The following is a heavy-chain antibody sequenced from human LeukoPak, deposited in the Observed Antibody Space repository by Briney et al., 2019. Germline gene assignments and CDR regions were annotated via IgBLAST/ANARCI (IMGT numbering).Heavy chain of an antibody. Sequence: GGSLRLSCAASGFTFDDYGMSWVRQAPGKGLEWVSSISSSSSYIYYADSVKGRFTISRDNAKNSLYLQMNSLRAEDTAVYYCARGGRGYDDNFDYWGQGTLVTVSS. CDR3: ARGGRGYDDNFDY. CDR1: GFTFDDYG. D-gene: IGHD5-12*01. CDR2: ISSSSSYI. J-gene: IGHJ4*02. V-gene: IGHV3-21*01.